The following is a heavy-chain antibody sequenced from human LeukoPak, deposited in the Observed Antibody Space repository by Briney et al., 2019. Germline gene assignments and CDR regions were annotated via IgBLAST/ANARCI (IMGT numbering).Heavy chain of an antibody. Sequence: PSETLSLTCTVSGGSISSYYWSWIRQPPGKGLEWIGYIYYSGSTNYNPSLKSRVTISVDTSKNQFSLKLSSVTAADTAVYYCARDLAGTDWFDPWGQGTLVTVSS. CDR2: IYYSGST. V-gene: IGHV4-59*01. CDR1: GGSISSYY. CDR3: ARDLAGTDWFDP. J-gene: IGHJ5*02. D-gene: IGHD6-19*01.